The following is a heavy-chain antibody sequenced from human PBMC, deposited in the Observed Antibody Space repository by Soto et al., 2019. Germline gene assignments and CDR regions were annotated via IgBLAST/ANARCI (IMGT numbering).Heavy chain of an antibody. CDR1: GGSISSYY. V-gene: IGHV4-59*01. D-gene: IGHD2-2*01. CDR3: ARFQSTSWGYYSAADV. CDR2: ICYSGSN. J-gene: IGHJ6*01. Sequence: QVQLQESGPGLVKPSETLSLTCRISGGSISSYYWNWIRQAPGKGLEWIGFICYSGSNNYNPALTSRVTISVDTSKDQISLRLNSVSAADAAVYYCARFQSTSWGYYSAADVWGQGTTVTVSS.